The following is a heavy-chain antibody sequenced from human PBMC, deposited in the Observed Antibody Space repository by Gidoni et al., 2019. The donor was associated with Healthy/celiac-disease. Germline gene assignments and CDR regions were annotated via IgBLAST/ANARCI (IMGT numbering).Heavy chain of an antibody. V-gene: IGHV3-23*01. CDR3: AKSRTGIAVAGFDY. D-gene: IGHD6-19*01. J-gene: IGHJ4*02. CDR1: GFPFSRYA. CDR2: ISGSGGST. Sequence: EVQLLESGGGLVQPGGSLRLSCAASGFPFSRYAMSWVRQSPGKGLEWVSAISGSGGSTYYADSVKGRLTISRDNSKNTLYLQMNSLRAEDTAVYYCAKSRTGIAVAGFDYWGQGTLVTVSS.